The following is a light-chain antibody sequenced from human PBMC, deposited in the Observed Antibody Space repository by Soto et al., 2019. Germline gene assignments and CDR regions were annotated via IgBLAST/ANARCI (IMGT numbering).Light chain of an antibody. CDR3: SSYASTSSAI. CDR1: SSDIGVYNY. J-gene: IGLJ2*01. CDR2: EVT. V-gene: IGLV2-14*01. Sequence: QSVLTQPASVSGSPGQSITISCTGTSSDIGVYNYVSWYQQFPGKAPKLLIYEVTNRPSGVSNCFSGSKSGNTASLTISGLQAEDEADYYCSSYASTSSAIFGGGTKLTVL.